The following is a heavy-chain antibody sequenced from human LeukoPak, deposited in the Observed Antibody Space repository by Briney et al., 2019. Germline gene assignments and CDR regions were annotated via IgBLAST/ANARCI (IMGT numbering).Heavy chain of an antibody. CDR2: ITPSGGST. CDR3: ARDGEVASSYGYYYYYMDV. D-gene: IGHD5-18*01. Sequence: SVKVSCKASGYTFTTYYMHWVRQAPGQGLEWMGIITPSGGSTSYAQKFQGRVTMTRDTSTSTVYMELSSLRSEDTAVYYCARDGEVASSYGYYYYYMDVWGKGTTVTVSS. CDR1: GYTFTTYY. J-gene: IGHJ6*03. V-gene: IGHV1-46*01.